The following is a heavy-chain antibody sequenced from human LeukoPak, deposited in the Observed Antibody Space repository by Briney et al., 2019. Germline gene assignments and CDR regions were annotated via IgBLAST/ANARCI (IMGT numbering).Heavy chain of an antibody. J-gene: IGHJ4*02. V-gene: IGHV4-34*01. CDR2: INHSGST. CDR1: GGSFSGYY. Sequence: PSETLSLTCAVYGGSFSGYYSSWIRQPPGKGLEWIGEINHSGSTNYNPSLKSRVTISVDTSKNQFSLKLSSVTAADTAVYYCARGRIGRFGGFDYWGQGTLVTVSS. D-gene: IGHD3-10*01. CDR3: ARGRIGRFGGFDY.